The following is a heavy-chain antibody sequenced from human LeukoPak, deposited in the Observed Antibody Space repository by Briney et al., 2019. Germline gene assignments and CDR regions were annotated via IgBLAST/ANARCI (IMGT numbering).Heavy chain of an antibody. CDR1: GGSFSGYY. V-gene: IGHV4-34*01. D-gene: IGHD6-19*01. Sequence: SETLSLTXAVYGGSFSGYYWSWIRQPPGKGLEWIGEINHSGSTNYNPSLKSRVTISVDTSKNQFSLKLSSVTAADTAVYYCARGPGSGWYGVYFLWGQGTLVTVSS. CDR3: ARGPGSGWYGVYFL. CDR2: INHSGST. J-gene: IGHJ4*02.